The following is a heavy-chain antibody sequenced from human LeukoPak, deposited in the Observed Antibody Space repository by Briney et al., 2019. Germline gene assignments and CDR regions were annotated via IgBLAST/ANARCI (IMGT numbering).Heavy chain of an antibody. J-gene: IGHJ1*01. Sequence: PGGTLRLSCAASGFTFSSYGMSWVRQAPGMGLEWVSSIGSSGDITYYADSVKGRFTISRDNSKNTLYLQMNSLRAEDTAVYYCASNTRYCSGGNCYSGILGYFQHWGQGTLVTVSS. V-gene: IGHV3-23*01. D-gene: IGHD2-15*01. CDR3: ASNTRYCSGGNCYSGILGYFQH. CDR2: IGSSGDIT. CDR1: GFTFSSYG.